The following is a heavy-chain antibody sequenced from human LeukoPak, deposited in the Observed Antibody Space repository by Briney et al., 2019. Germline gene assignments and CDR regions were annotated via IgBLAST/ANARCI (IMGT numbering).Heavy chain of an antibody. D-gene: IGHD3-10*01. CDR2: ISSSSSCI. Sequence: GGSLRLSCAASGFTFSSYSMNWVRQAPGKGLEWVSSISSSSSCIYYADSVKGRFTISRDNAKNSLYLQMNSLRAEDTAVYYCARDAITMVRGVIGWFDPWGQGTLVTVSS. CDR1: GFTFSSYS. V-gene: IGHV3-21*01. CDR3: ARDAITMVRGVIGWFDP. J-gene: IGHJ5*02.